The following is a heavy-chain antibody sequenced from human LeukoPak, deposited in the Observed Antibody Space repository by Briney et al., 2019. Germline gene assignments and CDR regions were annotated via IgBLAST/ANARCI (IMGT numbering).Heavy chain of an antibody. D-gene: IGHD3-16*02. CDR3: AKGIVGFAY. J-gene: IGHJ4*02. CDR1: GFTFDDYA. Sequence: GRSLRLSCAASGFTFDDYAMHWVRQAPGKGLEWVSGISWNSGSIGYADSVKGRFTISRDNAKNSLYLQMNSPRAEDTALYYCAKGIVGFAYWGQGTLVTVSS. V-gene: IGHV3-9*01. CDR2: ISWNSGSI.